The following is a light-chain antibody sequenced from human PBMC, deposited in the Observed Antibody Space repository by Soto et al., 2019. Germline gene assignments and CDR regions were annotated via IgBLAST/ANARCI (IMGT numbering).Light chain of an antibody. CDR3: QQYNSYSRT. Sequence: DIQMTQSPSTLSASVGDRVTITCRASQSVSSWLAWYQQKPGKAPKLLIYKASNLEGGVPSRFSGSGSGTEFTLTISCLQPDDFATYYCQQYNSYSRTFGQGTKV. CDR1: QSVSSW. CDR2: KAS. J-gene: IGKJ1*01. V-gene: IGKV1-5*03.